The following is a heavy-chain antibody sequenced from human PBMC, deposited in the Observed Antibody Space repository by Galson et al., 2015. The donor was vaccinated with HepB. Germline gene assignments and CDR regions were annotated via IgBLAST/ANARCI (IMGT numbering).Heavy chain of an antibody. CDR2: ISSSSSYI. CDR3: AREGILGFPQDV. J-gene: IGHJ6*02. Sequence: SLRLSCAASGFTFSSYSMNWVRQAPGKGLEWVSSISSSSSYIYYADSVKGRFTISRDNAKNSLYLQMNSLRAEDTAVYYCAREGILGFPQDVWGQGTTVTVSS. CDR1: GFTFSSYS. D-gene: IGHD2/OR15-2a*01. V-gene: IGHV3-21*01.